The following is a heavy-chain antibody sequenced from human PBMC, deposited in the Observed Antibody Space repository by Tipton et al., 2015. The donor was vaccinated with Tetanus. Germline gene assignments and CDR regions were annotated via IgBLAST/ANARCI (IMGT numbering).Heavy chain of an antibody. CDR2: MFYSGSA. CDR3: ARGPTATSDY. V-gene: IGHV4-30-4*01. CDR1: GHSIGSGGYH. J-gene: IGHJ4*02. D-gene: IGHD4-17*01. Sequence: TLSLTCTVSGHSIGSGGYHWSWIRQPPGKGLEWIGYMFYSGSAYYNPSLKSRITISMDTSRNQFSLNLSSVTAADTAVYYCARGPTATSDYWGQGTLVTVSS.